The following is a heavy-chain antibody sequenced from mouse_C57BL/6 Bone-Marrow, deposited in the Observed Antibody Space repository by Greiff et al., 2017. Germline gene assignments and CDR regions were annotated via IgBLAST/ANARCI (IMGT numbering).Heavy chain of an antibody. CDR1: GYTFTSYW. J-gene: IGHJ3*01. Sequence: QVPLQQPGAELVKPGASVKLSCKASGYTFTSYWMHWVKQRPGRGLEWIGRIDPNSGGTKYNEKFKSKATLTVAKPSSTAYMQLSSLPSEDSAVYYCATPYGNYGAWFAYWGQGTLVTVSA. D-gene: IGHD2-1*01. CDR3: ATPYGNYGAWFAY. V-gene: IGHV1-72*01. CDR2: IDPNSGGT.